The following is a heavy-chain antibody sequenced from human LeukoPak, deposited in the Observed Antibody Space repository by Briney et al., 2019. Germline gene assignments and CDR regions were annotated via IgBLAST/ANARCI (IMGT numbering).Heavy chain of an antibody. J-gene: IGHJ4*02. Sequence: GGSLRLSCAASGFTFNNYAMHWVRQAPGKGLEWASGIGWDDISRGYADSVKGRFTISRDNTKNSLYLQMSSLRTEDMGFYYCARSSGWERHFDYWGQGTLVTVSS. CDR3: ARSSGWERHFDY. V-gene: IGHV3-9*03. CDR1: GFTFNNYA. D-gene: IGHD6-19*01. CDR2: IGWDDISR.